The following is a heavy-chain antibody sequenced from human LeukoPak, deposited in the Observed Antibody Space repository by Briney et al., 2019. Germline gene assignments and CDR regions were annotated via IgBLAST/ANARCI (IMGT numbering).Heavy chain of an antibody. J-gene: IGHJ3*02. CDR2: ISSSSTI. D-gene: IGHD3-22*01. CDR1: GFTFSSYS. CDR3: ARAIANYYYDSSGYYYQTPDAFDI. Sequence: GGSLRLSCAASGFTFSSYSMNWVRQAPGKGLEWVSYISSSSTIYYADSVEGRFTISRDNAKNSLYLQMNSLRDEDTAVYYCARAIANYYYDSSGYYYQTPDAFDIWGQGTMVTVSS. V-gene: IGHV3-48*02.